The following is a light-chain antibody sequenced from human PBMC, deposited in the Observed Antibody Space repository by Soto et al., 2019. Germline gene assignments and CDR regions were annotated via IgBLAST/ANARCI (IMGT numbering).Light chain of an antibody. J-gene: IGKJ4*02. CDR1: QSVSSY. V-gene: IGKV3-11*01. CDR3: QQRSSWPST. Sequence: EIVLTQSPVTLSSSPGERATLSCRASQSVSSYLAWYQQKPGQAPRLLIYDASNRATGIPARFSGSGSGTDFTLTISSLEPEDFAVYYCQQRSSWPSTFGGGTKVEIK. CDR2: DAS.